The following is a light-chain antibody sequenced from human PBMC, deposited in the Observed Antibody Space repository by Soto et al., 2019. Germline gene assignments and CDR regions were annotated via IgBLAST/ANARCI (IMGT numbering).Light chain of an antibody. CDR1: QTINTW. CDR2: KAS. Sequence: IQMTQSPSTLSASVGDRVTITCRTSQTINTWLAWYQQKPGEAPKLLIYKASSLESGVPSRFSGSGSGTEFTLTISGLQPDDFATYYCLLDYSYFWAFGQGTKVDIK. CDR3: LLDYSYFWA. J-gene: IGKJ1*01. V-gene: IGKV1-5*03.